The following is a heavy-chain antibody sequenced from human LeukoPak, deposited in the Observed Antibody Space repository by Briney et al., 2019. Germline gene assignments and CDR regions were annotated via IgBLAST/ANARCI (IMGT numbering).Heavy chain of an antibody. V-gene: IGHV3-21*01. CDR1: GFTFTSHA. J-gene: IGHJ6*03. CDR3: ARDSNIVVVTAIRYYMDV. D-gene: IGHD2-21*02. Sequence: PGGSLRLSCASSGFTFTSHALSWVRQAPGKVLEWVSSISSSSIYIYYADSVKGRFTISRDNAKNSLYLQMNSLRAEDTAVYYCARDSNIVVVTAIRYYMDVWGKGTTVTVSS. CDR2: ISSSSIYI.